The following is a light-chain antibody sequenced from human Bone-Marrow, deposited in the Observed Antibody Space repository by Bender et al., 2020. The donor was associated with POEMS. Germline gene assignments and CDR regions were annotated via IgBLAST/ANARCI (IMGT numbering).Light chain of an antibody. CDR3: ATWDAKLSGPYVV. CDR2: INS. V-gene: IGLV1-47*02. CDR1: RSNIGRNA. Sequence: QSVLTQPPSVSGTPGQRITLSCSGSRSNIGRNAVSWYQHLPGTAPKLLIYINSQRPSGVPDRFSGSTSGTSASLAISGLRSEDEADYYCATWDAKLSGPYVVFGGGTRLTVL. J-gene: IGLJ2*01.